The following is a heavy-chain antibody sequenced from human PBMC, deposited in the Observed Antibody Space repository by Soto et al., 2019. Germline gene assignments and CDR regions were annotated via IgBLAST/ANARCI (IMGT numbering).Heavy chain of an antibody. D-gene: IGHD2-2*01. J-gene: IGHJ3*02. Sequence: EGLALTGTGSGDSMTIRDFLWGWVRQSPGKGLEWIGGIYYSGSAYYNPSLGSRATLSVDTSRNQFFLSVTSVTAADTAVYYCARPFYAHWAFGIWG. V-gene: IGHV4-39*01. CDR1: GDSMTIRDFL. CDR3: ARPFYAHWAFGI. CDR2: IYYSGSA.